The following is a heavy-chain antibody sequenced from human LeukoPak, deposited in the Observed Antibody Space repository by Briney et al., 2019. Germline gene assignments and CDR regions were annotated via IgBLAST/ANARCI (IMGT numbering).Heavy chain of an antibody. CDR1: GGSISSYY. CDR3: ASGPVSYYYGMDV. V-gene: IGHV4-59*08. Sequence: SETLSLTCTVSGGSISSYYWSWIRQPPGKGLEWIGYIYYSGCTNYNPSLKSRVTISVDTSKNQFSLKLSSVTAADTAVYYCASGPVSYYYGMDVWGQGTTVTVSS. CDR2: IYYSGCT. J-gene: IGHJ6*02.